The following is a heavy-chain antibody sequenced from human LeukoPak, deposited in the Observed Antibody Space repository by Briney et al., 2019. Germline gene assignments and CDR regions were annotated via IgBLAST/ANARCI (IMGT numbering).Heavy chain of an antibody. CDR3: ARDGPGYSYGYHYYYGMDV. V-gene: IGHV3-21*01. CDR2: ISSSSSYI. CDR1: GFTFSSYN. J-gene: IGHJ6*02. Sequence: GGSLRLSCVASGFTFSSYNMNWVRQAPGKGLEWVSSISSSSSYIYYVDSVKGRFTISRDNAKNSLYLQMNSLRAEDTAVYYCARDGPGYSYGYHYYYGMDVWGQGTTVTVSS. D-gene: IGHD5-18*01.